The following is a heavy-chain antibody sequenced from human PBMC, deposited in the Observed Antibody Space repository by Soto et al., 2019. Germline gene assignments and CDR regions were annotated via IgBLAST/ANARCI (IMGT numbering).Heavy chain of an antibody. J-gene: IGHJ5*02. D-gene: IGHD6-13*01. V-gene: IGHV4-39*01. CDR1: GGSTSSSSYY. CDR3: ARHVRYSSSWYWFDP. CDR2: IYYSGST. Sequence: SETLSLTCTVSGGSTSSSSYYWGWIRQPPGKGLEWIGSIYYSGSTYYNPSLKSRVTISVDTSKNQFSLKLSSVTAADTAVYYCARHVRYSSSWYWFDPWGQGTLVTVSS.